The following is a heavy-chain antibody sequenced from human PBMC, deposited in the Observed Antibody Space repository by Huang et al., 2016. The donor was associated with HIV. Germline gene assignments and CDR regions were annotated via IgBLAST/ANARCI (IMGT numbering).Heavy chain of an antibody. J-gene: IGHJ4*02. CDR2: SNSDGSST. D-gene: IGHD1-7*01. CDR1: GFTFSRYW. Sequence: EVQLVESGGGLVQPGGSLRLSCAASGFTFSRYWRLWVRQAPGKGLVGVSRSNSDGSSTSYADSVKGRFTISRDNAKNTLYLQMNSLRAEDTAVYYCASLGLDWNSGGWGQGTLVTVSS. CDR3: ASLGLDWNSGG. V-gene: IGHV3-74*01.